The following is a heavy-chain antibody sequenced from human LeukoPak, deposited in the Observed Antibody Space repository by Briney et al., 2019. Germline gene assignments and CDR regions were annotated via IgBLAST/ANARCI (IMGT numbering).Heavy chain of an antibody. D-gene: IGHD6-19*01. V-gene: IGHV3-30*04. CDR2: ISYDGSNK. J-gene: IGHJ4*02. CDR3: ARDWTRLVALDY. CDR1: GFTFSSYA. Sequence: GGSLRLSCAASGFTFSSYAMHWVRQAPGKGLEWVAVISYDGSNKYYADSVKGRFTISRDNSKNTLYLQMNSLRAEDTAVYYCARDWTRLVALDYWGQGTLVTVSS.